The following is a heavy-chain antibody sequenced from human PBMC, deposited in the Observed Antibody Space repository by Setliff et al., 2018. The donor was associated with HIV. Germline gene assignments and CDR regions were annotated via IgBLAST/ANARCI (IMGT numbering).Heavy chain of an antibody. J-gene: IGHJ3*02. CDR3: ARGTSLNVVPDAFDI. Sequence: SETLSLTCTVTGYSISSGYYWAWIRQPPGKGLEWIGHIYHAGNTYYNPSFKSRVTISVDTSKIQISLRLNSLTAADTALYYCARGTSLNVVPDAFDIWGQGTMVTVSS. V-gene: IGHV4-38-2*02. CDR2: IYHAGNT. CDR1: GYSISSGYY. D-gene: IGHD3-16*01.